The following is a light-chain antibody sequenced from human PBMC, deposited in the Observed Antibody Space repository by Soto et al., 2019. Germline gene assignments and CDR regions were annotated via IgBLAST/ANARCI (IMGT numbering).Light chain of an antibody. V-gene: IGKV1-16*01. CDR2: AAS. CDR3: QQSANLPRT. CDR1: QAISAY. J-gene: IGKJ1*01. Sequence: DVPVTLNTYTLSASLGCRGTMTGGARQAISAYLAWYQQKPGKAPKLVIYAASNLESGVPSRFSGSASGTHFILTISSLQAEDGARYYSQQSANLPRTFAQGTKLDIK.